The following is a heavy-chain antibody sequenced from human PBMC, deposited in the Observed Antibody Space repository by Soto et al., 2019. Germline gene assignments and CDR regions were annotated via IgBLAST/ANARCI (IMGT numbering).Heavy chain of an antibody. CDR3: GRQPTMVGHYYYYGMDV. D-gene: IGHD2-15*01. V-gene: IGHV4-39*01. J-gene: IGHJ6*04. CDR2: IYYSGST. Sequence: AETLSLTCTASGVSISSSSYYWGWIRQPPGQGLEWIVSIYYSGSTYYNPSLKSRVTISVDTSKNQFSLTLSSVTAADTAVYYCGRQPTMVGHYYYYGMDVWGKGTTVTVSS. CDR1: GVSISSSSYY.